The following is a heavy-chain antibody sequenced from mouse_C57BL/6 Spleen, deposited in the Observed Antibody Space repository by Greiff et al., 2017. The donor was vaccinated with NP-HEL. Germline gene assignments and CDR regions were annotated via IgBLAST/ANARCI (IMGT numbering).Heavy chain of an antibody. CDR3: ARFTPVVATRFDV. CDR2: IDPSDSYT. V-gene: IGHV1-50*01. Sequence: VQLQQSGAELVKPGASVKLSCKASGYTFTSYWMQWVKQRPGQGLEWIGEIDPSDSYTNYNQKFKGKATLTVDTSYSTAYMQLSSLTSEDSAVYYCARFTPVVATRFDVWGTGTTVTVSS. D-gene: IGHD1-1*01. J-gene: IGHJ1*03. CDR1: GYTFTSYW.